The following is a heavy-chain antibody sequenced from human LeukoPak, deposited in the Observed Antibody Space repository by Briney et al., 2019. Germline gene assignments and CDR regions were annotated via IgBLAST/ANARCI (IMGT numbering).Heavy chain of an antibody. V-gene: IGHV4-61*01. CDR2: IYYSGST. Sequence: SEALSLTCTVPGGSVSSGSYYWSWFRQPPGKGLEWIGYIYYSGSTNYNPSLKSRVTISVDTSKNQFSLKLSSVTAADTAVYYCACLTLKTTVTPGYYYYGMDVWGKGTTVTVSS. CDR3: ACLTLKTTVTPGYYYYGMDV. J-gene: IGHJ6*04. CDR1: GGSVSSGSYY. D-gene: IGHD4-17*01.